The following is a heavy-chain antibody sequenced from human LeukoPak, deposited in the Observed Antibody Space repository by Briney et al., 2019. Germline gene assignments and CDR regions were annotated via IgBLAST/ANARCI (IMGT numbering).Heavy chain of an antibody. D-gene: IGHD6-13*01. V-gene: IGHV3-23*01. CDR2: ISGSGSST. J-gene: IGHJ6*03. CDR3: AKEGRYSSPYYYMDV. CDR1: AFTFSSYA. Sequence: PGGSLRLSCAASAFTFSSYAMSWVRQAPGKGLEWVSAISGSGSSTYFADSVRGRFTISRDNSKHTLYLQMNSLRAEDTAVYYCAKEGRYSSPYYYMDVWGKGTTVTVSS.